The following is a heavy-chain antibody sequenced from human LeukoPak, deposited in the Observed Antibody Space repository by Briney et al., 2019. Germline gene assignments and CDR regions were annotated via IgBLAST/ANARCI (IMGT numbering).Heavy chain of an antibody. J-gene: IGHJ4*02. CDR1: GYSFTSYW. CDR3: ARHSYDSSGYYPIDY. Sequence: GESLKISCKGSGYSFTSYWIGWVRPMPGKGLEWMGIIYPGDSDTRYSPSFQGQVTISADKSISTAYLQWSSLKASDTAMYYCARHSYDSSGYYPIDYWGQGTLVTVSS. CDR2: IYPGDSDT. V-gene: IGHV5-51*01. D-gene: IGHD3-22*01.